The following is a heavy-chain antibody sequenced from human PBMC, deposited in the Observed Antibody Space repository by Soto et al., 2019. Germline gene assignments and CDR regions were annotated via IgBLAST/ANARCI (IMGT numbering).Heavy chain of an antibody. CDR3: TRSNSDPDFWSGYYTYYFDY. Sequence: GGSLRLSCTASGFTFGDYAMSWVRQAPGKGLEWVGFIRSKAYGGTTEYAASVKGRFTISRDDSKSIAYLQMNSLKTEDTAVYYCTRSNSDPDFWSGYYTYYFDYWGQGTLVTVSS. D-gene: IGHD3-3*01. CDR1: GFTFGDYA. CDR2: IRSKAYGGTT. V-gene: IGHV3-49*04. J-gene: IGHJ4*02.